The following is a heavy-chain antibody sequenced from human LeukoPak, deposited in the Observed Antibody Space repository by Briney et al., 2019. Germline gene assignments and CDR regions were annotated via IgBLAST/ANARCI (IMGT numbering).Heavy chain of an antibody. CDR3: ARVPDVSVNY. V-gene: IGHV3-74*03. CDR1: GFTFSSYW. D-gene: IGHD3-10*01. J-gene: IGHJ4*02. Sequence: GGSLTLSCAASGFTFSSYWMHWVRQAPGKGLVWVSRINSDGSSTVYADSVKGRFTISRDNAKSTLYLQMNSLRAEDTAVYYCARVPDVSVNYWGQGTLVTVSS. CDR2: INSDGSST.